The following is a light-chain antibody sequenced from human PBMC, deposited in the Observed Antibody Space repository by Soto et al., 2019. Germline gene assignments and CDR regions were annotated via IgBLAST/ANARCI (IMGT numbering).Light chain of an antibody. Sequence: EIVLTQSPGTLSLSPGERATLSCRASQSVSCSYLAWYQQKPGQAPRLLIYGASSRATGIPDRFSGSGSGTEFTLTISRLEPEDFAVYYCQQYGNSPVTFGGGTKVEIK. V-gene: IGKV3-20*01. CDR2: GAS. CDR3: QQYGNSPVT. CDR1: QSVSCSY. J-gene: IGKJ4*01.